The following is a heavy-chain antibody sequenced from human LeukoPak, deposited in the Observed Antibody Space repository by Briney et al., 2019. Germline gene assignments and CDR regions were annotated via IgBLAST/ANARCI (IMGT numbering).Heavy chain of an antibody. CDR1: GFTFSIFW. CDR3: ARIRPGNYFDY. V-gene: IGHV3-7*01. D-gene: IGHD6-6*01. CDR2: IKEVGSEE. J-gene: IGHJ4*02. Sequence: QPGGSLRLSCTASGFTFSIFWMGWVRQAPGRGREGGASIKEVGSEEHYVDSVKGRFTISRDNARNSVHVQMNSLRAEDTAVYFCARIRPGNYFDYWGQGPRSPSPQ.